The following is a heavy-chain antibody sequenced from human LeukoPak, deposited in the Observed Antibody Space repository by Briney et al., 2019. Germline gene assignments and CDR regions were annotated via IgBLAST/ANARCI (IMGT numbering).Heavy chain of an antibody. CDR3: AKPEDRYSSPDY. V-gene: IGHV3-30*18. D-gene: IGHD6-13*01. J-gene: IGHJ4*02. CDR1: GFTFSSYG. Sequence: PGRSLRLSCAASGFTFSSYGMHWVRQAPGKGLEWVAVISYDGSNKYYADSVKGRFTISRDNSKNTLYLQMNSLRAEDTAVYYCAKPEDRYSSPDYWGQGTLVTVSS. CDR2: ISYDGSNK.